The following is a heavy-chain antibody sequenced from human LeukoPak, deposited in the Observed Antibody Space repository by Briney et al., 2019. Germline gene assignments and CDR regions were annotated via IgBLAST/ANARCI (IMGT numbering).Heavy chain of an antibody. Sequence: SETLSLTCTVSGGSISSYYWSWIRQPAGKGLEWIGRIYTSGSTNYNPSLRSRVTMSVDTSKNQFSLKLSSVTAADTAVYYCARDARLYYYYGMDVWGQGTTVTVSS. D-gene: IGHD6-25*01. CDR1: GGSISSYY. V-gene: IGHV4-4*07. CDR3: ARDARLYYYYGMDV. J-gene: IGHJ6*02. CDR2: IYTSGST.